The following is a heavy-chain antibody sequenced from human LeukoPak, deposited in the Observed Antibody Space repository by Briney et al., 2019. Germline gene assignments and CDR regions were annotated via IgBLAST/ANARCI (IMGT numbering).Heavy chain of an antibody. CDR2: IYHSGST. CDR3: ARVDLTSFRSSTSCYGCFDY. V-gene: IGHV4-4*02. D-gene: IGHD2-2*01. CDR1: GFTFSSYSM. J-gene: IGHJ4*02. Sequence: PGGSLRLSCAASGFTFSSYSMNWVRQAPGKGLEWIGEIYHSGSTNYNPSLKSRVTISVDKSKNQFSLKLSSVTAADTAVYYCARVDLTSFRSSTSCYGCFDYWGQGTLVTVSS.